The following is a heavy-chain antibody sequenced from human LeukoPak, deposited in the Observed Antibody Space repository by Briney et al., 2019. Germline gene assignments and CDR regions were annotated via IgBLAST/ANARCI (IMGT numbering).Heavy chain of an antibody. Sequence: GGSLRLSCVASGFTFSSYEMNWVRQGPGKGLEWVSYIRGGGGSVKYADSVKGRFTISRDNAKNSLYLQMNSLRAEDTAVYYCARDKSLGSSSENYYYGMDVWGQGTTVTVSS. D-gene: IGHD6-6*01. CDR3: ARDKSLGSSSENYYYGMDV. J-gene: IGHJ6*02. CDR2: IRGGGGSV. V-gene: IGHV3-48*03. CDR1: GFTFSSYE.